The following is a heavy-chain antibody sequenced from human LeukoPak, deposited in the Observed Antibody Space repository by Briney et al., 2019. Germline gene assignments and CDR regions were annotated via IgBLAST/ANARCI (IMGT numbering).Heavy chain of an antibody. Sequence: QPGGSLRLSCAASGFTFSSYEMNWVRQAPGKGLEWVSYTSSSGSTIYYADSVKGRFTISRDNAKNSLYLQMNSLRAEDTAVYYCARQELLGVFDYWGQGTLVTVSS. CDR3: ARQELLGVFDY. J-gene: IGHJ4*02. CDR2: TSSSGSTI. D-gene: IGHD1-26*01. CDR1: GFTFSSYE. V-gene: IGHV3-48*03.